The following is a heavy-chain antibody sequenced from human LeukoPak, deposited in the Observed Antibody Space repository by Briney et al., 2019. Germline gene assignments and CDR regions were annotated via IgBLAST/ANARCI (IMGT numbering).Heavy chain of an antibody. CDR2: LKSKAAGGTT. Sequence: GGSLRLSCAASGFTFTNAWMSWVRQAPGKGLEWVGRLKSKAAGGTTDYPTPVKGRFTISGDDLKNTLYLQMDSLRAEDTAVYYCARDYYDSSGYYYYFDYWGQGTLVTVSS. J-gene: IGHJ4*02. CDR3: ARDYYDSSGYYYYFDY. CDR1: GFTFTNAW. D-gene: IGHD3-22*01. V-gene: IGHV3-15*01.